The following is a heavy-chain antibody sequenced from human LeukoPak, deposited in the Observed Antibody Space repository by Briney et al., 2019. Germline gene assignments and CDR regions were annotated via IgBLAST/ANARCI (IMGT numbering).Heavy chain of an antibody. Sequence: GGSLRLSCAASGFTFSSYTMTWVRQAPGKGLGWVSGISWNSGSIGYADSVKGRFTISRDNAKNSLYLQMNSLRAEDTALYYCAKDISFGYYYMDVWGKGTTVTVSS. D-gene: IGHD3-16*01. CDR1: GFTFSSYT. CDR2: ISWNSGSI. V-gene: IGHV3-9*01. J-gene: IGHJ6*03. CDR3: AKDISFGYYYMDV.